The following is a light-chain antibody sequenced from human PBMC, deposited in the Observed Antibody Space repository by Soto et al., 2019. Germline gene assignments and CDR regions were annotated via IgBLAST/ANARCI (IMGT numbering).Light chain of an antibody. V-gene: IGKV1-33*01. CDR3: QQYDNLLPLT. J-gene: IGKJ4*01. Sequence: DIQMTQSPSSLSASVGDRVTITCQASHDISNYLNWYQQKPGKAPKLLIYDASNLETGVPSRFSGSGSGTDFTFTISSLQPEDIATYYCQQYDNLLPLTFGGGTKVDI. CDR2: DAS. CDR1: HDISNY.